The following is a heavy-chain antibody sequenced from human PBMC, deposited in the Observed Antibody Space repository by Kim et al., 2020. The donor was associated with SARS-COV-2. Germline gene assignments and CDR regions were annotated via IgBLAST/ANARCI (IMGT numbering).Heavy chain of an antibody. CDR2: IDPSDSYT. J-gene: IGHJ5*02. D-gene: IGHD3-10*01. CDR3: ARLGRMVVRGVIKDQYWFDP. CDR1: GYSFTSYW. V-gene: IGHV5-10-1*01. Sequence: GESLKISCKGSGYSFTSYWISWVRQMPGKGLEWMGRIDPSDSYTNYSPSFQGHVTISADKSISTAYLQWSSLKASDTAMYYCARLGRMVVRGVIKDQYWFDPWGQGTLVTVSS.